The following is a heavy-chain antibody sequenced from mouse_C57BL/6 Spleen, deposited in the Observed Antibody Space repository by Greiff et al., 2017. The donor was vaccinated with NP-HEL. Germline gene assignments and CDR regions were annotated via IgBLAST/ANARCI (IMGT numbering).Heavy chain of an antibody. Sequence: VQLQQSGPVLVKPGASVKMSCKASGYTFTDYYMNWVKQSHGKSLEWIGVINPYNGGTSYNQKFKGKATLTVDKSSSTAYMALNSLTSEDSAVYYCARYSGYAMDYWGQGTSVTVSS. CDR2: INPYNGGT. J-gene: IGHJ4*01. V-gene: IGHV1-19*01. CDR3: ARYSGYAMDY. D-gene: IGHD2-12*01. CDR1: GYTFTDYY.